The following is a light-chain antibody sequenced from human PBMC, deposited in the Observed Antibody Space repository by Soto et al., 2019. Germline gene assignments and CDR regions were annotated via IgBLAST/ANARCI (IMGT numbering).Light chain of an antibody. CDR3: QQYYTWPLT. CDR2: GAS. CDR1: QSVSIN. V-gene: IGKV3-15*01. Sequence: EIGLTQSPGALSLSPGERATLSCRASQSVSINLAWYQQKPGQAPRLLVYGASSRATGIPVRFSGSGSGTEFTLTISSLQSEYFAGYYCQQYYTWPLTFGQGTRLEIK. J-gene: IGKJ5*01.